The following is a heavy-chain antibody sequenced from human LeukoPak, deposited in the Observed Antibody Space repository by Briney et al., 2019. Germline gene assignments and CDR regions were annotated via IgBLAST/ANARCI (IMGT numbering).Heavy chain of an antibody. Sequence: GASVKVSCKASGYTFTSYAMNWVRQAPGQGLEWMGWINTNTGNPTYAQGFTGRFVFSLDTSVSMAYLQISSLKAEDTAVYYCARDPQYQLPHPDYKTNWFDPWGQGTLVTVSS. CDR2: INTNTGNP. V-gene: IGHV7-4-1*04. CDR3: ARDPQYQLPHPDYKTNWFDP. CDR1: GYTFTSYA. J-gene: IGHJ5*02. D-gene: IGHD2-2*01.